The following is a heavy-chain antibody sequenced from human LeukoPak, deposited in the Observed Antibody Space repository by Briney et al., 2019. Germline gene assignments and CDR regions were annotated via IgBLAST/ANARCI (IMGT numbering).Heavy chain of an antibody. CDR2: IIPIFGTA. V-gene: IGHV1-69*05. J-gene: IGHJ4*02. CDR1: GGTFSSYA. Sequence: GASVTVSCKASGGTFSSYAISWVRQAPGQGLEWMGGIIPIFGTANYAQKFQGRVTITTDESTSTAYMELSSLRSEDTAVYYCARARLDYYGSGSSLYDYWGQGTLVTVSS. CDR3: ARARLDYYGSGSSLYDY. D-gene: IGHD3-10*01.